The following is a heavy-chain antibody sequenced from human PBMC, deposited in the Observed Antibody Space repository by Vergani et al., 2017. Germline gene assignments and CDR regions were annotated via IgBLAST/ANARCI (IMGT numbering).Heavy chain of an antibody. D-gene: IGHD3-16*01. CDR3: ARDMTAARWGWFDY. CDR1: GFTFSSYA. CDR2: ISYDGSNK. V-gene: IGHV3-30*01. J-gene: IGHJ4*02. Sequence: QVQLVESGGGVVQPGRSLRLSCAASGFTFSSYAMHWVRPAPGKGLEWVAVISYDGSNKYYADSVKGRFTISRDNSKNTLYLQMNSLRAEDTAVYYCARDMTAARWGWFDYWGQGTLVTVSS.